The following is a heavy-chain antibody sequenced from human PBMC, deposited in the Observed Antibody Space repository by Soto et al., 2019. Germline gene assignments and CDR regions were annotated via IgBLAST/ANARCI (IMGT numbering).Heavy chain of an antibody. D-gene: IGHD5-18*01. CDR3: ARDQTLEDTAMFLVYYYYGLDV. J-gene: IGHJ6*02. Sequence: GGSLRLSCAASGFTFSSYSMHWVRLAPGKGLEWVSNIGSSSSSIYYADSVKGRFTISRDNAKNSLYLQMNSLRDEDTAVYYCARDQTLEDTAMFLVYYYYGLDVWGQGTTVTVSS. V-gene: IGHV3-48*02. CDR1: GFTFSSYS. CDR2: IGSSSSSI.